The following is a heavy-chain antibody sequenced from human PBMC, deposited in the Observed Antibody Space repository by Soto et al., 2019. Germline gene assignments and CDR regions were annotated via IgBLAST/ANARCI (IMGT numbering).Heavy chain of an antibody. CDR2: ISAYNGNT. CDR1: GYTFTSYG. V-gene: IGHV1-18*01. J-gene: IGHJ6*03. CDR3: ARSVLGGYSGYEYYYYYMDV. Sequence: QVQLVQSGAEVKKPGASVKVSCKASGYTFTSYGISWVRQAPGQGLEGMGWISAYNGNTNYAQKLQGRVTMTTDTSTSTAYMELRSLRSDDTAVYYCARSVLGGYSGYEYYYYYMDVWGKGTTVTVSS. D-gene: IGHD5-12*01.